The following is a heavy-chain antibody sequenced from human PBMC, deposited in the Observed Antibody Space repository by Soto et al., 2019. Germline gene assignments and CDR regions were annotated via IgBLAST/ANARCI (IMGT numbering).Heavy chain of an antibody. J-gene: IGHJ6*03. V-gene: IGHV4-59*08. D-gene: IGHD6-13*01. CDR3: ARHLLAAAGTDYYYYYYMDV. CDR1: GGSISSYY. CDR2: IYYSGST. Sequence: SETLSLTCTVSGGSISSYYWSWIRQPPGKGLEWIGYIYYSGSTNYNPSLKSRVTISVDTSKNQFSLKLSSVTAADTAVYYCARHLLAAAGTDYYYYYYMDVWGKGTTVTVSS.